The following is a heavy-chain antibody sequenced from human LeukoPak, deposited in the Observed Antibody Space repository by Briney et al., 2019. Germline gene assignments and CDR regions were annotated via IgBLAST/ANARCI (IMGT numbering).Heavy chain of an antibody. V-gene: IGHV5-51*01. J-gene: IGHJ5*02. CDR2: IYPAGSET. CDR1: SYNFANYW. CDR3: ARRDYTSVWFDP. Sequence: GESLKISCKASSYNFANYWIGWVRQMPGKGLEWMVLIYPAGSETIYSPSFQGQVTISVDWSTSTVYLQWNTLKASDTAMYFCARRDYTSVWFDPWGQGTLVTVSS. D-gene: IGHD4-11*01.